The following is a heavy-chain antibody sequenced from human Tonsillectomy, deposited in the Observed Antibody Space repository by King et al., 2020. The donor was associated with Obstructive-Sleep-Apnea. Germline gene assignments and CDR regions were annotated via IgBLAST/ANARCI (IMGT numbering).Heavy chain of an antibody. J-gene: IGHJ5*02. CDR3: ARTAVAGIIGWFDP. Sequence: VQLQESGPGLVKPSETLSLTCTVSGGSISSYYWSWIRQPPGKGLELIGYIYYSGSTNYNPSLKSRVTMSVDTSKNQFSLKLSSVTAADTAVYYCARTAVAGIIGWFDPWGQGTLVTVSS. CDR1: GGSISSYY. D-gene: IGHD6-19*01. V-gene: IGHV4-59*01. CDR2: IYYSGST.